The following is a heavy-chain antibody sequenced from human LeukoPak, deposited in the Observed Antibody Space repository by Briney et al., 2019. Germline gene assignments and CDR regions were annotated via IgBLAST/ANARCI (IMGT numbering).Heavy chain of an antibody. CDR1: GGTFSSYA. CDR2: IIPIFGTA. J-gene: IGHJ4*02. D-gene: IGHD3-3*01. Sequence: SVKVSCKASGGTFSSYAISWVRQAPGQGLEWMGGIIPIFGTANYAQKFQGRVTITADESTSTAYMELSSLRSADTAVYYCARASGDFWSGYYSHPIDYWGQGTLVTVSS. CDR3: ARASGDFWSGYYSHPIDY. V-gene: IGHV1-69*13.